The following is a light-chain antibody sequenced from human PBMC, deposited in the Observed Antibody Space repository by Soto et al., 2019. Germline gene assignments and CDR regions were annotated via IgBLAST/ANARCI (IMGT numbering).Light chain of an antibody. V-gene: IGKV3-15*01. CDR1: QSLRSS. J-gene: IGKJ1*01. CDR2: DAS. Sequence: EIELTHSPATLSLSPCERATLSFRASQSLRSSLAWYQQKPGQAPRLLIYDASTRATGIPARFSGSGSGAEFTLTINSLQSGDFGIFYCQQYNNWPWTFGQGTKVDIK. CDR3: QQYNNWPWT.